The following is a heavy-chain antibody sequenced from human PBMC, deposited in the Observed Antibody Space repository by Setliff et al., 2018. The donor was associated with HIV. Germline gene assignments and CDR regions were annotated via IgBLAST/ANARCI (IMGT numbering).Heavy chain of an antibody. CDR1: GGSISSSHDF. D-gene: IGHD3-22*01. V-gene: IGHV4-39*07. CDR3: ARVPGRDYYDTSGDFDY. J-gene: IGHJ4*02. CDR2: ISYGGIT. Sequence: PSETLSLTCTVSGGSISSSHDFWNWIRQPPGKGLEWIGAISYGGITYYNPSLTSRVTISVDTSKNQFSLKVTSVTAADTAVYYCARVPGRDYYDTSGDFDYWSLGTQGTVS.